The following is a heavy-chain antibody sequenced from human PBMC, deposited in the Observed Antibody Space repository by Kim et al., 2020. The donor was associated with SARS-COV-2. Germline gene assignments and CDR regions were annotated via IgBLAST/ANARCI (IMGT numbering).Heavy chain of an antibody. D-gene: IGHD6-13*01. J-gene: IGHJ4*02. CDR3: AILYSN. V-gene: IGHV3-7*01. Sequence: GGSLRLSCAGSGFTFSTYWMTWFRQAPGKGLEWVANIKQDGSAKNYVDSVKGRFTISRDNAKNSLYLQINSLRAEDTAVYYCAILYSNWGQGTRVTVSS. CDR2: IKQDGSAK. CDR1: GFTFSTYW.